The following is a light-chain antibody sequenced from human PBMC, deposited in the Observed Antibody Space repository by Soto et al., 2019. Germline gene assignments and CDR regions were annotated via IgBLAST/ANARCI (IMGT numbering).Light chain of an antibody. CDR2: DTS. CDR1: QFLSSY. CDR3: HQRNK. Sequence: EVVLTQSPATLSLAPGERATLSCRASQFLSSYLAWYQQKPGQPPRLLIYDTSIRATGIPARFSGSRSGTDFTLTISSLEPEDFGVYFCHQRNKFGQGTRLEIK. V-gene: IGKV3-11*01. J-gene: IGKJ5*01.